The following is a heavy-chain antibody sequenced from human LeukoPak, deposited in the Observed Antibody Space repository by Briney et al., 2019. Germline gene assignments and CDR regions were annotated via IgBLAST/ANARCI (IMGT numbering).Heavy chain of an antibody. CDR2: INPDSGDT. CDR3: ARAPSGGFGILTHYKEHYGMDV. Sequence: ASVKVSCKASGYTFVNYVITWVRQAPGQGLGWMGRINPDSGDTQYAQKFKYRVTLTKDTSTNTAYMELGGLRSDDTAVYYCARAPSGGFGILTHYKEHYGMDVWGLGTTVIV. V-gene: IGHV1-18*01. CDR1: GYTFVNYV. D-gene: IGHD3-9*01. J-gene: IGHJ6*02.